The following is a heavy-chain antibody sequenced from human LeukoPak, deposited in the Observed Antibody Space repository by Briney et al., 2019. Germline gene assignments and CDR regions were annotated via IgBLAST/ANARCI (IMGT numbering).Heavy chain of an antibody. CDR1: GSSFTSYW. J-gene: IGHJ6*02. CDR3: ARHSGSYYYYYGMDV. V-gene: IGHV5-51*01. D-gene: IGHD3-10*01. CDR2: IYPGDSDT. Sequence: GESLQISCQGSGSSFTSYWIGWVRQLPGKGLEWMGIIYPGDSDTRYSPSFQGQVTISADKSISTAYLQWSSLKASDTAMYYCARHSGSYYYYYGMDVWGQGTTVTVSS.